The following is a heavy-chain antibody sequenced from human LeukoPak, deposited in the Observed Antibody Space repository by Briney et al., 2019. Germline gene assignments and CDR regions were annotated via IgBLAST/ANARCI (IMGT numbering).Heavy chain of an antibody. CDR1: GGSISNDH. D-gene: IGHD5-24*01. J-gene: IGHJ3*02. CDR3: VRVQADGHSDI. CDR2: IYYRGST. Sequence: PSETLSLTCTVSGGSISNDHWSWIRQPPGKGLGWIGYIYYRGSTKYNPSLESRVTISVDMSKKQFSLKLNSVTAADTAVYYCVRVQADGHSDIWGQGTMVTVSS. V-gene: IGHV4-59*01.